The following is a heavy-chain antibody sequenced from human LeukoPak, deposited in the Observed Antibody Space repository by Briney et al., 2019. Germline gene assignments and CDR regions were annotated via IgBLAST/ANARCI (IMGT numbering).Heavy chain of an antibody. CDR3: ARGLRGPMVRGVLKDP. J-gene: IGHJ5*02. V-gene: IGHV3-23*01. CDR1: GFTFSSYA. Sequence: GGSLRLSCAASGFTFSSYAMSWVRQAPGRGLEWVSAVSGSGGSTYYADSVKGRFTISRDNSKNTLYLQMNSLRAEDTAVYYCARGLRGPMVRGVLKDPWGQGTLVTVSS. CDR2: VSGSGGST. D-gene: IGHD3-10*01.